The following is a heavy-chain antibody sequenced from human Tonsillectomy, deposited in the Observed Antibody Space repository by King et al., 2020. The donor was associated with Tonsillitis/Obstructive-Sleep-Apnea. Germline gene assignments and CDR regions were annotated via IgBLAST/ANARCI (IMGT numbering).Heavy chain of an antibody. V-gene: IGHV3-74*01. D-gene: IGHD1-1*01. CDR3: VSDVLERRNY. Sequence: VQLVESGGGLVQPGGSLRLSCAASGFTLSSYWMHWVSQAPGKGPLWVSRINSDGSDTRYADSVEGRVTISRDNAKNTVYLEMNRLRVDDTAVYYCVSDVLERRNYWGQGTLVTVSS. CDR2: INSDGSDT. J-gene: IGHJ4*02. CDR1: GFTLSSYW.